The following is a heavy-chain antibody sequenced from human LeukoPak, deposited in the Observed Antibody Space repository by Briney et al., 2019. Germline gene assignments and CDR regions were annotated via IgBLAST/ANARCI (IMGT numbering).Heavy chain of an antibody. CDR3: APSIAVAMDV. Sequence: ASVKVSCKASGGTFSSYAISWVRQATGQGLEWMGWMNPNSGNTGYAQKFQGRVTMTRNTSISTAYMELSSLRSEDTAVYYCAPSIAVAMDVWGQGTTVTVSS. CDR1: GGTFSSYA. J-gene: IGHJ6*02. CDR2: MNPNSGNT. D-gene: IGHD6-19*01. V-gene: IGHV1-8*02.